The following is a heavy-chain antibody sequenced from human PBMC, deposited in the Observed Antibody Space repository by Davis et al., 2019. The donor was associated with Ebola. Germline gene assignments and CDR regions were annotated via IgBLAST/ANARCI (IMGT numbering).Heavy chain of an antibody. D-gene: IGHD1-26*01. CDR2: ISYDGSNK. V-gene: IGHV3-30*18. Sequence: GGSLRLSCAASGFTFSSYGMHWVRQAPGKGLEWVAVISYDGSNKYYADSVKGRFTISRDNSKNTLYLQMNSLRAEDTAVYYCAKVQGSYSYWGQGTLVTVSS. CDR3: AKVQGSYSY. CDR1: GFTFSSYG. J-gene: IGHJ4*02.